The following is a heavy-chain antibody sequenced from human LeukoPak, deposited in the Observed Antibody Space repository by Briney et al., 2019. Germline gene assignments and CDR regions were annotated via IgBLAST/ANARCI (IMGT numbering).Heavy chain of an antibody. CDR2: ISGDGTAR. V-gene: IGHV3-74*01. J-gene: IGHJ4*02. CDR3: ASLQDY. CDR1: GFTSSSYW. Sequence: PGGSLRLSCAASGFTSSSYWMHWVRQVPGKGLVWVSRISGDGTARNYADSVKGRFTISRDDAKNTVDLQMNSLRGEDTAVYYCASLQDYWGRGIPVTVSS.